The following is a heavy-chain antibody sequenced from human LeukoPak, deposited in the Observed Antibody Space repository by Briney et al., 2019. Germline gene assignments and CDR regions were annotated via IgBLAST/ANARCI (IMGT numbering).Heavy chain of an antibody. CDR1: GFIFSNYD. J-gene: IGHJ5*02. Sequence: GGSLRLSCAASGFIFSNYDMNWVRQAPGKGLVWVSRINPGGSSASYADSVKGRFTISRDNAKNTLYLQMNSLRAEDTAVYYCARFKVTVTSIPWGQGTLVTVSS. CDR2: INPGGSSA. D-gene: IGHD4-11*01. CDR3: ARFKVTVTSIP. V-gene: IGHV3-74*01.